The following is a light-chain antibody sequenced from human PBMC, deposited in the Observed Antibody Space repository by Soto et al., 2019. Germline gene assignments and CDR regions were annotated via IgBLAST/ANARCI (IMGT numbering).Light chain of an antibody. CDR2: HAS. Sequence: DIQMTQFPSSLSASVGDRVTITCRASQDIDNYVAWYQQRPGKVPKLLIYHASTLQPGVPSRFSGSGSGTYCTLTISSLQPEDVATYYCQNYYRAAFTFGPGTRVDIK. CDR3: QNYYRAAFT. V-gene: IGKV1-27*01. CDR1: QDIDNY. J-gene: IGKJ3*01.